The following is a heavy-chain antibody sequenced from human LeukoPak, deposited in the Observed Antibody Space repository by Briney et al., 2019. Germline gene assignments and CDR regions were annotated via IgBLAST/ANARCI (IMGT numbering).Heavy chain of an antibody. Sequence: PGGSLRLSCAASGFTFSSYEMNWVRQAPGRGLEWVSYIGNTGRTIYYADSVQGRFTISRDNAKNSLYLQMNSLRAEGTAIYYCVRGDRYFFDFWGQGTLVTVSS. J-gene: IGHJ4*02. CDR1: GFTFSSYE. CDR2: IGNTGRTI. V-gene: IGHV3-48*03. CDR3: VRGDRYFFDF. D-gene: IGHD1-14*01.